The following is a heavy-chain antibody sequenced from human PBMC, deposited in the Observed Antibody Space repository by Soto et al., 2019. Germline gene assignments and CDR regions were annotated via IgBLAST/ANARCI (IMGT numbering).Heavy chain of an antibody. Sequence: EVQLVESGGGLVQPGGSLRLSCEASGFTFRNFWLNWVRQAPGKGLEWVANIKQDGSERNYLGSVKGRFTISRDNAKNSLYLQMNSLRDGDTAVYYCARVAGQWEITLWGRGALVTVSS. CDR3: ARVAGQWEITL. J-gene: IGHJ2*01. D-gene: IGHD1-26*01. CDR2: IKQDGSER. CDR1: GFTFRNFW. V-gene: IGHV3-7*01.